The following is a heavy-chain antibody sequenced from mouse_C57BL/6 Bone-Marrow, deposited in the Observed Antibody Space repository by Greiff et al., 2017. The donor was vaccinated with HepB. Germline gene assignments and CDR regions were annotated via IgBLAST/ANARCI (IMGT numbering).Heavy chain of an antibody. Sequence: VHVKQSGPELVKPGDSVKISCKASGYSFTGYFMNWVMQSHGKSLEWIGRINPYNGDTFYNQKFKGKATLTVDKSSSTAHMELRSLTSEDSAVYYCARWGTTVHFDYWGQGTTLTVSS. D-gene: IGHD1-1*01. CDR2: INPYNGDT. CDR3: ARWGTTVHFDY. V-gene: IGHV1-20*01. J-gene: IGHJ2*01. CDR1: GYSFTGYF.